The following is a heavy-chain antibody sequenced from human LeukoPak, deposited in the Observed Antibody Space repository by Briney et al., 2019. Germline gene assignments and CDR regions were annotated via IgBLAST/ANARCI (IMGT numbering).Heavy chain of an antibody. D-gene: IGHD2-21*02. CDR2: ITSSSSYT. CDR3: ARPAYCGGNCYYFPDY. V-gene: IGHV3-21*01. J-gene: IGHJ4*02. Sequence: GGSLRLSCAASGFTFSTYNMNWVRQAPGKGLEWVSSITSSSSYTFYADSVKGRATISRDNAKNSLYLQMNSLRAEDTAVYYCARPAYCGGNCYYFPDYWGQGTLVTVSS. CDR1: GFTFSTYN.